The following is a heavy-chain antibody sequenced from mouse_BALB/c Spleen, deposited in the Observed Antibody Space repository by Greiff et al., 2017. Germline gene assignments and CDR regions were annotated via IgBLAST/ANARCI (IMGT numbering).Heavy chain of an antibody. CDR3: ARSKVEGDAIDY. CDR1: GYAFSSYW. D-gene: IGHD1-1*01. J-gene: IGHJ4*01. Sequence: VQLQQSGPGLVKPGASLKISCTASGYAFSSYWMYWVRQKPGQGLEWIGRIYPGDGDTNYNGKFKGKATLTADKSSSTAYMQLSSLTSVDSAVYYCARSKVEGDAIDYWGQGTTVTVSS. V-gene: IGHV1-82*01. CDR2: IYPGDGDT.